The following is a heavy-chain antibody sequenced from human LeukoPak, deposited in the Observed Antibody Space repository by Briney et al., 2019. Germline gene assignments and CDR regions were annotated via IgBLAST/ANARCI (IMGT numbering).Heavy chain of an antibody. CDR2: ITGGGSYI. Sequence: GGSLRLSCAASGFTFSSYNMNWVRQAPGKGLEWVSSITGGGSYIYYPDSVKGRFTISRDNAKNSLYLQMNSLRAEDTAVYYCARETSYCSGGSCYYGMDVWGQGTTVTVSS. CDR3: ARETSYCSGGSCYYGMDV. CDR1: GFTFSSYN. J-gene: IGHJ6*02. D-gene: IGHD2-15*01. V-gene: IGHV3-21*01.